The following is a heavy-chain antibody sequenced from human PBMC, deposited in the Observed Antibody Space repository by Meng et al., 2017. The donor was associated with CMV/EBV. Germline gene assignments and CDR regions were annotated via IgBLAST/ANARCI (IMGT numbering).Heavy chain of an antibody. CDR3: AKLSGVAVSAMQAFDY. CDR1: GIPFSNYA. Sequence: SGIPFSNYAMTWVRQAPGKGLEWVSGISGSGDYTYYADSVKGRFTISRDNSKNTLYLQMNSLRAEDTAVYHCAKLSGVAVSAMQAFDYWGQGSLVTVSS. D-gene: IGHD6-19*01. J-gene: IGHJ4*02. CDR2: ISGSGDYT. V-gene: IGHV3-23*01.